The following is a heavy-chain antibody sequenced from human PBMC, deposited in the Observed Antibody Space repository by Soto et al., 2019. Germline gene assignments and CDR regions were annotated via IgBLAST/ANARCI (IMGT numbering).Heavy chain of an antibody. J-gene: IGHJ4*02. CDR1: GGSISSYY. CDR3: ARGAASTLNRIAAAGIFDY. Sequence: SETLSLTCTVSGGSISSYYWSWIRQPPGKGLEWIGYIYYSGSTNYNPSLKSRVTISVDTSKNQFSLKLSSVTAADTAVYYCARGAASTLNRIAAAGIFDYWGQGTLVTV. D-gene: IGHD6-13*01. V-gene: IGHV4-59*01. CDR2: IYYSGST.